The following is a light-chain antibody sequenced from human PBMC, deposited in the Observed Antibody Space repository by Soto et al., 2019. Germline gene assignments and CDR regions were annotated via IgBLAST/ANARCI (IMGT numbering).Light chain of an antibody. J-gene: IGLJ1*01. CDR3: SSYTTISTYV. Sequence: QSVLTQPASVSGSLGQSITISCTGTSNDVAYYDYVSWYQQHPGKAPKLMIYEVTNRPSGVSNRFSGSKSGNTASLTISGLQSEDEADYYCSSYTTISTYVFGTGTKVTVL. V-gene: IGLV2-14*01. CDR2: EVT. CDR1: SNDVAYYDY.